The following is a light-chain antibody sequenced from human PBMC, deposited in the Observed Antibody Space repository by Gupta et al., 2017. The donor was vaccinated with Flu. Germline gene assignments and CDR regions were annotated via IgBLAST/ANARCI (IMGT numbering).Light chain of an antibody. J-gene: IGKJ1*01. V-gene: IGKV1-33*01. CDR1: QGISSF. CDR3: QQYDNLPLT. CDR2: DAS. Sequence: DIQMHQSPPSLSASVGDRVTITCQASQGISSFLSWYQQSPGKAPKLLIYDASSLQTGVPSRFSGSGSGTDFTLTISSLQPEDIATYYCQQYDNLPLTFGQGTKLEIK.